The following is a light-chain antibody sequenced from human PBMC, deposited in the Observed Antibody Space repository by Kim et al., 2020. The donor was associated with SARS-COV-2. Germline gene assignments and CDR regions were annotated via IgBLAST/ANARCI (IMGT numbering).Light chain of an antibody. V-gene: IGKV3-20*01. CDR1: QAVSRNH. CDR2: GVS. CDR3: QQYGNLQT. Sequence: EIVLTQSPGTLSLSSGERASLSCRASQAVSRNHLAWHQQRPGQAPRLLIYGVSTRATGIPDRFSGSGSGTDFTLTITRLGTEDFAVYSCQQYGNLQTFGQGPRVEIK. J-gene: IGKJ2*01.